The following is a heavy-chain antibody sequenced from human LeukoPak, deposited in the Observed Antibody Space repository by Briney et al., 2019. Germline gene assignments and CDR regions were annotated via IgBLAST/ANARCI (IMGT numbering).Heavy chain of an antibody. CDR2: IIPIFGTA. V-gene: IGHV1-69*05. Sequence: SVKVSCKASGGTFSSYAISWVRLAPGQGLEWMGRIIPIFGTANYAQKFQGRVTITTDESTSTAYMELSSLRSEDTAVYYCASEVTGNYGDYVSYYYYYMDVWGKGTTVTVSS. CDR3: ASEVTGNYGDYVSYYYYYMDV. CDR1: GGTFSSYA. D-gene: IGHD4-17*01. J-gene: IGHJ6*03.